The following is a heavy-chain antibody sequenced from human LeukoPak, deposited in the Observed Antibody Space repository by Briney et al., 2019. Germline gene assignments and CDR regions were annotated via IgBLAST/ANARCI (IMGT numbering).Heavy chain of an antibody. J-gene: IGHJ6*03. V-gene: IGHV4-34*01. Sequence: SETLSLTCAVYGGSFSGYYWSWIRQPPGKGLEWIGEINHSGSTNYNPSLKSRVTISVDTSKNQFSLKLSSVTAADTAVYYCAREGGQQLDYYYMDVWGKGTTVTVSS. CDR1: GGSFSGYY. CDR3: AREGGQQLDYYYMDV. CDR2: INHSGST. D-gene: IGHD6-13*01.